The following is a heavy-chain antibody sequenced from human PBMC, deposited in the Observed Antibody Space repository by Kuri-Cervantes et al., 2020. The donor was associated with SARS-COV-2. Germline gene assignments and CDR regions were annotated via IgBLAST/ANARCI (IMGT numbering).Heavy chain of an antibody. Sequence: SETLSLTCTVSGGSISSSSYYWGWIRQPPGKGLEWIGSIYYSGRTCYNSSLKSRVTISIDMSKNTFSLRLASVTAADTAVYYCARHEYHARRSRHFDYWGQGTLVTVSS. J-gene: IGHJ4*02. CDR3: ARHEYHARRSRHFDY. CDR2: IYYSGRT. CDR1: GGSISSSSYY. V-gene: IGHV4-39*01. D-gene: IGHD2-2*01.